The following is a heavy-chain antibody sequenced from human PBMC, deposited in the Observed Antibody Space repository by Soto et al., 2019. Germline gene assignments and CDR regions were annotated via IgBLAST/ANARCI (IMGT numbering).Heavy chain of an antibody. D-gene: IGHD5-12*01. J-gene: IGHJ6*02. Sequence: ASVKVSCKASGYTFTSYGISWVRQAPGQGLEWMGWISAYNGNTNYAQKLQGRVTMTTDTSTSTAYMELRSLRSDDTAVYYCASSGYGGRNYYYGMDVWGQGTTVTVSS. V-gene: IGHV1-18*01. CDR3: ASSGYGGRNYYYGMDV. CDR2: ISAYNGNT. CDR1: GYTFTSYG.